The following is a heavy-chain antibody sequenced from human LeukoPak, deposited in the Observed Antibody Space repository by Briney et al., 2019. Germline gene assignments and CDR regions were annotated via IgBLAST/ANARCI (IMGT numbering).Heavy chain of an antibody. Sequence: SETLSLTCTVSGGSISSGGYYCSWISQHPGKGLEWIGYIYYSGSTYYNPSLKSRVTISVDTSKNRFSLKLSSVTAADTAVYYCARDFRMTMVRGVTDAFDIWGQGTMVTVSS. CDR2: IYYSGST. V-gene: IGHV4-31*03. D-gene: IGHD3-10*01. CDR3: ARDFRMTMVRGVTDAFDI. CDR1: GGSISSGGYY. J-gene: IGHJ3*02.